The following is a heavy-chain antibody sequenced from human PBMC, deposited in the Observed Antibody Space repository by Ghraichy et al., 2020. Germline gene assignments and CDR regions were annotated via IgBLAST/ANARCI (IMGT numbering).Heavy chain of an antibody. D-gene: IGHD6-6*01. J-gene: IGHJ6*02. V-gene: IGHV4-59*08. CDR2: IYYSGST. CDR3: AGLAIAARPGYYGMDV. Sequence: SQTLSLTCTVSGGSISSYYWSWIRQPPGKGLEWIGYIYYSGSTNYNPSLKSRVTISVDTSKNQFSLKLSSVTAADTAVYYCAGLAIAARPGYYGMDVWGQGTTVTVSS. CDR1: GGSISSYY.